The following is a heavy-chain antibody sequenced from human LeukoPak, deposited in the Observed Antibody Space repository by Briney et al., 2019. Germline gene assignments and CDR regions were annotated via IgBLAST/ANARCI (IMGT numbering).Heavy chain of an antibody. CDR2: ISGSGGST. CDR3: ASNPVSGYSSSWYEH. D-gene: IGHD6-13*01. J-gene: IGHJ5*02. CDR1: GFTFSSYA. Sequence: PGGSLRLSCAASGFTFSSYAMSWVRQAPGKGLEWVSAISGSGGSTSHADSVKGRFTISRDNSKNTLYLQMNSLRAEDTAVYYCASNPVSGYSSSWYEHWGQGTLVTVPS. V-gene: IGHV3-23*01.